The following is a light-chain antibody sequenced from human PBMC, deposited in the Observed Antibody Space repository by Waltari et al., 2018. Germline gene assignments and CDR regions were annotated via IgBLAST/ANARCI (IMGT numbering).Light chain of an antibody. CDR3: YSSAMSAFVV. Sequence: QSALTQPASVSGSPGQSITIPCTGTSSDIGSYNFVSWYQHHPGKAPQLILYEVTKRPSGVSDRFSGSKSGNTASLTISGLQAEDDADYYCYSSAMSAFVVFGGGTKLTVL. V-gene: IGLV2-23*02. CDR2: EVT. CDR1: SSDIGSYNF. J-gene: IGLJ3*02.